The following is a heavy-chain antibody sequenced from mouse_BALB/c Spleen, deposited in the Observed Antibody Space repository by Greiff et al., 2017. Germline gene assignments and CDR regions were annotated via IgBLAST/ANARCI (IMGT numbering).Heavy chain of an antibody. D-gene: IGHD3-3*01. Sequence: EVKLVESGGGLVKPGGSLKLSCAASGFTFSDYYMYWVRQTPEKRLEWVATISDGGSYTYYPDSVKGRFTISRDNAKNNLYLQMSSLKSEDTAMYYCARDRSSRGYFDYWGQGTTLTVSS. V-gene: IGHV5-4*02. CDR1: GFTFSDYY. CDR3: ARDRSSRGYFDY. J-gene: IGHJ2*01. CDR2: ISDGGSYT.